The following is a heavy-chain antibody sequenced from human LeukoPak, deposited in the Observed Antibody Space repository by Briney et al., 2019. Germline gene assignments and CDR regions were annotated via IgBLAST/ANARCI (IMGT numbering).Heavy chain of an antibody. Sequence: SETLSLTCAVYGGSFSGYYWSWIRQPPGKGLEWIGEINHSGSTNYNPSLKSRVTISVDTSKNQFSLKLSSVTAADTAVYYCARGPRRNKQLGSKFDPWGQGTLVTVSS. V-gene: IGHV4-34*01. CDR3: ARGPRRNKQLGSKFDP. CDR2: INHSGST. D-gene: IGHD6-13*01. CDR1: GGSFSGYY. J-gene: IGHJ5*02.